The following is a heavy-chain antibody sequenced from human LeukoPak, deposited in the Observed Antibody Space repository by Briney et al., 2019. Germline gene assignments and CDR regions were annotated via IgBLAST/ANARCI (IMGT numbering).Heavy chain of an antibody. D-gene: IGHD1-26*01. CDR3: ASGGPTRETLDY. CDR1: GFAFISYG. CDR2: LRKDGTYS. Sequence: GGSLRLSCAASGFAFISYGMYWVRQTPDKGLEWVAYLRKDGTYSNYADSVRGRFTISRDNSKNTLDLQMSSLRVEDTAVYYCASGGPTRETLDYWGQGTLVTVSS. V-gene: IGHV3-30*02. J-gene: IGHJ4*02.